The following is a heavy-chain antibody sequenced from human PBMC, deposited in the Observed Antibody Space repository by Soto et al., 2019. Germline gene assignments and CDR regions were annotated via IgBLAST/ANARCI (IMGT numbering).Heavy chain of an antibody. CDR3: ARETPFYDSSGYYYGYYFDY. CDR1: DGSITKNY. Sequence: QVQLQESGPGLVKPSETLSLTCTVSDGSITKNYWTWIRQPPGKGLEWIGHIDYSGSTNYNPSLKSRVTISVDTSKNQFSLKLSSVTAADTAVYYCARETPFYDSSGYYYGYYFDYWGQGTLVTVSS. CDR2: IDYSGST. V-gene: IGHV4-59*01. D-gene: IGHD3-22*01. J-gene: IGHJ4*02.